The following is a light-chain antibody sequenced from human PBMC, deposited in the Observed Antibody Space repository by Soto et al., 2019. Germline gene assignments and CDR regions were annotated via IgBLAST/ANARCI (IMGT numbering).Light chain of an antibody. Sequence: QSALTQPPSVSASLGASVTLTCTLSSGYGNYKVDWYQQKPGQVPQFVMRVDTGGLVGSKGAGIPDRFSVFGSGPNRYLTIKTVQEEDEGDYHCAVDHGSGSNFVVFGGGTKVTVL. CDR2: VDTGGLVG. CDR3: AVDHGSGSNFVV. CDR1: SGYGNYK. V-gene: IGLV9-49*02. J-gene: IGLJ2*01.